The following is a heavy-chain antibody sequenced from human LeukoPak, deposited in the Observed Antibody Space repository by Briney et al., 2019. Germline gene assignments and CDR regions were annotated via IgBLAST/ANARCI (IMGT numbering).Heavy chain of an antibody. V-gene: IGHV1-69-2*01. CDR3: ATVRGYCSGGSCYSTALDI. D-gene: IGHD2-15*01. CDR2: VDPEDGET. CDR1: GYTFTDYY. Sequence: ASVKISCKVSGYTFTDYYMHWVQQAPGKGLEWMGLVDPEDGETIYAEKFQGRVTITADTSTDTAYMELSSLRSEDTAVYYCATVRGYCSGGSCYSTALDIWGQGTMVTVSS. J-gene: IGHJ3*02.